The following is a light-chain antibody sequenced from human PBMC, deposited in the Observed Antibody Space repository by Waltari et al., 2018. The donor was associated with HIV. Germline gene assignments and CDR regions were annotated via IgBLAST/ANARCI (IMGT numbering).Light chain of an antibody. CDR3: QQYYSTPRT. CDR2: WAS. Sequence: DIVMTQSPDSLAVSLGERATIHCKSSQSVLYSSNNKNYLAWYQPKPGQPPKLLIYWASTRESGVPDRFSGSGSGTDSTLTISSLQAEDVAVYYCQQYYSTPRTFGQGTKVEIK. V-gene: IGKV4-1*01. CDR1: QSVLYSSNNKNY. J-gene: IGKJ1*01.